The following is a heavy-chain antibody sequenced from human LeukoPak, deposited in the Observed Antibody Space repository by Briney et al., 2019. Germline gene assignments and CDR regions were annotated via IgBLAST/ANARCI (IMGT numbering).Heavy chain of an antibody. J-gene: IGHJ4*02. D-gene: IGHD3-10*01. V-gene: IGHV1-2*02. CDR2: INPNSGGT. CDR3: ARRYLYGLGSTKSYFDY. Sequence: ASVKVSCKASGYTFTGYYMHWVRQAPGQGLEWMGWINPNSGGTNYAKKFHGRVTMTRDTSISTAYMERSRLRPAGTAVYYCARRYLYGLGSTKSYFDYWGQGTLVTVSS. CDR1: GYTFTGYY.